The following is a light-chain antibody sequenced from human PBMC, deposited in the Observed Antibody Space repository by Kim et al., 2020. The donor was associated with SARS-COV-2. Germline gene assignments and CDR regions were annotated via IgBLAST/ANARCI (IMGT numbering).Light chain of an antibody. Sequence: AAVGDSVTITCRTTQSIYSHLNWYQQKPGRAPRLLISAASTLQGGVPSRFSGSGSETDFTLTISSLQPEDFATYFCQHSYISPFTFGPGTKVDIK. CDR1: QSIYSH. CDR2: AAS. J-gene: IGKJ3*01. CDR3: QHSYISPFT. V-gene: IGKV1-39*01.